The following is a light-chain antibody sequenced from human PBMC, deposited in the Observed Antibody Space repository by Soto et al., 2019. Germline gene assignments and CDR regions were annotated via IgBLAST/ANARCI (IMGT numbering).Light chain of an antibody. CDR3: QQRSNWVT. CDR1: QSVSSSY. V-gene: IGKV3D-20*02. Sequence: SVLTKSPGTLSLSPGVRATLSCRASQSVSSSYLAWYQQKPGQAPSLLIYDASNRATGIAARFSGSGSGTDFSLIISSLEPEDAAVYYCQQRSNWVTFGQGTRLENK. J-gene: IGKJ5*01. CDR2: DAS.